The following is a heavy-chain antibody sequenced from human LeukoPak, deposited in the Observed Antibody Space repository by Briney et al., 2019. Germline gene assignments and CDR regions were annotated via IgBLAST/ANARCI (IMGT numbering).Heavy chain of an antibody. CDR2: INPNSGGT. J-gene: IGHJ4*02. CDR1: GYTFTGYY. V-gene: IGHV1-2*06. Sequence: GASVKVSCKASGYTFTGYYMHWVRQAPGQGLEWMGRINPNSGGTNYAQKFQGRVTMTRDTSISTAYMELSRLRSDDTAVYYCARDPPYISGWYNFDYWGQGTLVTVSS. D-gene: IGHD6-19*01. CDR3: ARDPPYISGWYNFDY.